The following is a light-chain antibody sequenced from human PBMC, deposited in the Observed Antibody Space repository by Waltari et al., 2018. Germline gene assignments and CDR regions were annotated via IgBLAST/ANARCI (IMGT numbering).Light chain of an antibody. CDR1: SSNIGSNY. CDR2: RSN. Sequence: QSVLTQPPSASGTPGQRVTISCSGRSSNIGSNYVYWYQHVPGAAPKLLIYRSNQRPSGVPDRFSGSKSGTSASLTISGRRSEDEADYYCAAWDDSLSRWLLGGGTKLTVL. V-gene: IGLV1-47*01. CDR3: AAWDDSLSRWL. J-gene: IGLJ3*02.